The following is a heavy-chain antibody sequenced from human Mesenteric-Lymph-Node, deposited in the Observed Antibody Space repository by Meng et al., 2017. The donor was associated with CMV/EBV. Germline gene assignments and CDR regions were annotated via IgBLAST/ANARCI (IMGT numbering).Heavy chain of an antibody. V-gene: IGHV4-59*01. CDR1: GGSISPYY. Sequence: SCIVSGGSISPYYWSWIRQPPGKGLEWIGYIYYSGSTNYDPSLKSRVTISVDTSKNQFSLKLRSVTTADTAVYYCVKDGAVRGGYFDYWGQGTLVTVSS. CDR3: VKDGAVRGGYFDY. CDR2: IYYSGST. J-gene: IGHJ4*02. D-gene: IGHD6-19*01.